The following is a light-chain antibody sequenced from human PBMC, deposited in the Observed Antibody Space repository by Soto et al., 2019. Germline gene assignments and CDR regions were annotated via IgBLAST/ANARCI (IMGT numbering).Light chain of an antibody. CDR3: QQYNSYSPWT. V-gene: IGKV1-5*01. CDR2: HAS. CDR1: QSISNW. Sequence: DIQLTQSPSFLSASVGDRVTITCRASQSISNWLAWYQQKPGTAPKVLIYHASNLQSGVPSRFSGSGSGTEFTLTISSLQPDDFATYYCQQYNSYSPWTFGPGTKVDIK. J-gene: IGKJ1*01.